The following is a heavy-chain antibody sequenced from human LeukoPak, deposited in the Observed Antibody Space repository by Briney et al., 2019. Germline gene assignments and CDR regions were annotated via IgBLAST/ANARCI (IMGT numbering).Heavy chain of an antibody. CDR3: ARDLVMVDTALGYYYGMDV. J-gene: IGHJ6*02. CDR2: ISGSGGST. V-gene: IGHV3-23*01. CDR1: GFTFSSYA. Sequence: GGSLRLSCGASGFTFSSYAMRWVRQAPGKGVEWVSAISGSGGSTYYADSVKGRFTISRDNSKNTLYVQMNSQRGEDTAVYYCARDLVMVDTALGYYYGMDVWGQGTTVTVSS. D-gene: IGHD5-18*01.